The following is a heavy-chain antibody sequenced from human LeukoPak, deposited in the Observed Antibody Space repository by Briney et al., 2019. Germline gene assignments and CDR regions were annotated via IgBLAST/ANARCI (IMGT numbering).Heavy chain of an antibody. CDR3: ASSVWFGELN. Sequence: SSETLSLTCTVSGGSISSGDYYWSWVRQPPGKGLEWIGYIYYSGSTYYNPSLKSRVTISVDTSKNQFSLKLSSVTAADTAVYYCASSVWFGELNWGQGTLVTVSS. V-gene: IGHV4-30-4*01. D-gene: IGHD3-10*01. CDR2: IYYSGST. CDR1: GGSISSGDYY. J-gene: IGHJ4*02.